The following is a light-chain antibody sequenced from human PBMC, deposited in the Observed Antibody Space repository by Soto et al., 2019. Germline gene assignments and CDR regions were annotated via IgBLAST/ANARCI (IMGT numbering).Light chain of an antibody. Sequence: QSVLTQPPSASGSPGQSVTISCTGTSSDVGGYNYVSWYQQHPGKAPKLMIYEVSKRPSGVPDRFSGSKSGNPASLTVSGLQAEDEADYYCSSYAGSNTPYVFGTGTKVTVL. CDR3: SSYAGSNTPYV. V-gene: IGLV2-8*01. J-gene: IGLJ1*01. CDR1: SSDVGGYNY. CDR2: EVS.